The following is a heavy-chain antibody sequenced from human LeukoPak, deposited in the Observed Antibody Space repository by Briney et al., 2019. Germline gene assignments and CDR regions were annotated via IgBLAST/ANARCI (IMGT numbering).Heavy chain of an antibody. CDR2: INPSGGST. V-gene: IGHV1-46*03. J-gene: IGHJ4*02. CDR3: ARDDIDYGSGSYMDY. Sequence: ASVEVSCKASGYTFTSYYMHWVRQAPGQGLEWMGIINPSGGSTSYAQKFQGRVTMTRDTSTSTVYMELSSLRSEDTAVYYCARDDIDYGSGSYMDYWGQGTLVTVSS. CDR1: GYTFTSYY. D-gene: IGHD3-10*01.